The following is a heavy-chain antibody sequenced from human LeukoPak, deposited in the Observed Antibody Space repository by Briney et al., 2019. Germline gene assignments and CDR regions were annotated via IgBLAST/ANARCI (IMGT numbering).Heavy chain of an antibody. CDR2: ISYDGSNK. CDR3: AREGIGSGYYYFDY. Sequence: GGSLRLSCAASGFTFSSYAMHWVRQAPGKGLEWVAVISYDGSNKYYADSVKGRFTISRDNSKNTLYLQMNSLRAEDTAVYYCAREGIGSGYYYFDYWGQGTLVTVSS. CDR1: GFTFSSYA. J-gene: IGHJ4*02. D-gene: IGHD3-22*01. V-gene: IGHV3-30-3*01.